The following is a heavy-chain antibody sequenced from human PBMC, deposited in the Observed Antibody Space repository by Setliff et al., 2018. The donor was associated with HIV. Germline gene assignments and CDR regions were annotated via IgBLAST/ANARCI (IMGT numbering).Heavy chain of an antibody. CDR3: ARGSYTVRIDY. CDR1: GGSIMSDGYY. CDR2: IYTSGST. Sequence: KPSETLSLTCTVSGGSIMSDGYYWNWIRQRPGKGLEWIGYIYTSGSTNYNPSLKSRVTISRDTSENQFSLRLSSVTAADTAVYYCARGSYTVRIDYWGQGTRVTVSS. D-gene: IGHD3-10*01. V-gene: IGHV4-4*09. J-gene: IGHJ4*02.